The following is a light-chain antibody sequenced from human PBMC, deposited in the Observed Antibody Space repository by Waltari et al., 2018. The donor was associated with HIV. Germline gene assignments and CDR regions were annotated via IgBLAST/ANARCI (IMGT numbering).Light chain of an antibody. V-gene: IGLV1-44*01. Sequence: QSVLTQPPSASGTPGHSVTTPCSGSSSNIGSNTVNWYQQLPGTAPKLLIYSNNQRPSGVPDRFSGSKSGTSASLAISGLQSEDEADYYCAAWDDSRNWVFGGGTKLTVL. J-gene: IGLJ3*02. CDR1: SSNIGSNT. CDR2: SNN. CDR3: AAWDDSRNWV.